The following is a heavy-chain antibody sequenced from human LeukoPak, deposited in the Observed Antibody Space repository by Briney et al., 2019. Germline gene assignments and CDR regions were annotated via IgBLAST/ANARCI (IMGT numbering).Heavy chain of an antibody. CDR3: ARWAGLYYFDY. CDR2: ISSNGGST. D-gene: IGHD6-19*01. Sequence: GGSLRLSCAASGFTFSSYAMHWVRQAPGKGLEYVSAISSNGGSTYYANSVKGRFTISRDNSKNTLYLQMGSLRAEDMAVYYCARWAGLYYFDYWGQGTLVTVSS. J-gene: IGHJ4*02. V-gene: IGHV3-64*01. CDR1: GFTFSSYA.